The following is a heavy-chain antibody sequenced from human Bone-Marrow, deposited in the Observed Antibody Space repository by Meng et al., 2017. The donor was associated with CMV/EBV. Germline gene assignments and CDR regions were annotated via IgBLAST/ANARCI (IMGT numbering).Heavy chain of an antibody. CDR3: AKSVFRNPDYYYGLDV. CDR1: GFTFGSYA. D-gene: IGHD1-14*01. J-gene: IGHJ6*02. V-gene: IGHV3-23*03. CDR2: IYNGGSST. Sequence: GESLKISCAASGFTFGSYAMSWVRQAPGKGLEWVSVIYNGGSSTYYADSVKGRFTFSRDNSKNTLYLQMNSLRDEDTAVYYCAKSVFRNPDYYYGLDVWGQGTTVTVSS.